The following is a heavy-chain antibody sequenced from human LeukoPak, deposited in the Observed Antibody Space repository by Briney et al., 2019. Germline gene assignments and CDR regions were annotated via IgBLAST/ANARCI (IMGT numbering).Heavy chain of an antibody. CDR2: ISSSSSYT. Sequence: GRSLRLSCAASGFTFSDYYMSWIRQAPGKGLEWVSYISSSSSYTNYADSVKGRFTISRDNAKNSLYLQMNSLRAEDTAVYYCARDRAAVTDYWGQGTLVTVSS. CDR3: ARDRAAVTDY. V-gene: IGHV3-11*06. CDR1: GFTFSDYY. D-gene: IGHD6-13*01. J-gene: IGHJ4*02.